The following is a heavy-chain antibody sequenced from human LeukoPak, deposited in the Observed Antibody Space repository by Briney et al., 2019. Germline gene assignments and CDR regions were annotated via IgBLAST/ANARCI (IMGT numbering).Heavy chain of an antibody. CDR1: GGSISSSSYY. CDR3: ARLRDGYNYFDY. V-gene: IGHV4-39*01. D-gene: IGHD5-24*01. CDR2: IYYSGST. J-gene: IGHJ4*02. Sequence: PSETLSLTCTVSGGSISSSSYYWGWIRQPPGKGLEWIGSIYYSGSTYYNPSLKSRVTISVDTSKNQFSLKLSSVTAADTAVYYCARLRDGYNYFDYWGQGTLVTVS.